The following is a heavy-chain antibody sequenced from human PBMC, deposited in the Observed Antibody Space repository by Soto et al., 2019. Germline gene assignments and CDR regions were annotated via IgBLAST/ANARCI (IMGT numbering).Heavy chain of an antibody. D-gene: IGHD3-22*01. J-gene: IGHJ4*02. Sequence: SVKVSCKASGGTFSSYAISWVRQAPGQGLEWMGGIIPIFGTANYAQKFQGRVTVTADKSTSTAYMELSSLRSEDTAVYYCASREPFYYDSSGYYPFWGQGTLVTVSS. CDR1: GGTFSSYA. V-gene: IGHV1-69*06. CDR3: ASREPFYYDSSGYYPF. CDR2: IIPIFGTA.